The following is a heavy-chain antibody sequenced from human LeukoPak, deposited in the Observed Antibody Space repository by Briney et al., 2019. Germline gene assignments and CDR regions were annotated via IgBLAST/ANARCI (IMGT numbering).Heavy chain of an antibody. V-gene: IGHV4-59*01. J-gene: IGHJ4*02. Sequence: PSETLSLTCTVSGGSISSYYWSWIRQPPGKGLEWIGYIYYSGSTNYNPSLKSRVTISVDTSKNQFSLKLSSVTAADTAVYYCARGGETYYYDSSGYYYDYWGRGTLVTVSS. D-gene: IGHD3-22*01. CDR3: ARGGETYYYDSSGYYYDY. CDR2: IYYSGST. CDR1: GGSISSYY.